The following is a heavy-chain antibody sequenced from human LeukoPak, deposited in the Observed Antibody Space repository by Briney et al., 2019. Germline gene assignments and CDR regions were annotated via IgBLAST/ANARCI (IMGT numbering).Heavy chain of an antibody. CDR1: GFTFSSHA. CDR3: ATPGYSSGWYAY. D-gene: IGHD6-19*01. CDR2: ISASGDST. V-gene: IGHV3-23*01. J-gene: IGHJ4*02. Sequence: GGSLRLSCAASGFTFSSHAMSWVRQAAGKGPEWVSVISASGDSTYYADAVKGRFTISRDNSKNTLYLQMNSLRAEDTAVYYCATPGYSSGWYAYWGQGTLVTVSS.